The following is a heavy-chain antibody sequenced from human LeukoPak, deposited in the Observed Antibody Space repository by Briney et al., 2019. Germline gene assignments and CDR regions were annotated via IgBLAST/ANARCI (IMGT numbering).Heavy chain of an antibody. CDR2: IYSGGST. CDR3: ASSYSSSSYYYMDV. Sequence: GRSLRLSCAASGFTVSSNYMSWVRQAPGKGLEWVSVIYSGGSTYYADSVKGRFTISRDNSKNTLYLQMNSLRAEDTAVYYCASSYSSSSYYYMDVWGKGTTVTVSS. V-gene: IGHV3-53*01. CDR1: GFTVSSNY. D-gene: IGHD6-6*01. J-gene: IGHJ6*03.